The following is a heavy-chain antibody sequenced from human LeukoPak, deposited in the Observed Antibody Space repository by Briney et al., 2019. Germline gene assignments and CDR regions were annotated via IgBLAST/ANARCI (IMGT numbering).Heavy chain of an antibody. CDR1: GGSISSYY. Sequence: PSETLSLTCTVSGGSISSYYWSWIRQPPGKGLEWIGHIYYSGSTNYNPSLKSRVTISVDTSRNQFSLKLSSVTAADTAVYYCARVSDSGSYYPSFDYWGQGTLVTVSS. D-gene: IGHD1-26*01. J-gene: IGHJ4*02. V-gene: IGHV4-59*01. CDR2: IYYSGST. CDR3: ARVSDSGSYYPSFDY.